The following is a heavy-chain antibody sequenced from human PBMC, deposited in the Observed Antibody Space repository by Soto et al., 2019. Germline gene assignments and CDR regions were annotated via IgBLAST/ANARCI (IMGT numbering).Heavy chain of an antibody. V-gene: IGHV3-23*01. CDR1: GFTFSSYA. J-gene: IGHJ4*02. Sequence: GGSLRLSCAASGFTFSSYAMSWVRQAPGKGLEWVSAISGSGGSTYYADSVKGRFTISRDNSKNTLYLQMNSLRAEDTAVYYCAKDEGDIVVVVAATATDYWGQGTLVTVSS. CDR2: ISGSGGST. D-gene: IGHD2-15*01. CDR3: AKDEGDIVVVVAATATDY.